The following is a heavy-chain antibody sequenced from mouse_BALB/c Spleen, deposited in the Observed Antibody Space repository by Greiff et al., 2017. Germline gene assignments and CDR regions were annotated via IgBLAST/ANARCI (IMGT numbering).Heavy chain of an antibody. CDR3: ARTTMITTYAMDY. CDR2: ISDGGSYT. Sequence: EVHLVESGGGLVKPGGSLKLSCAASGFTFSDYYMYWVRQTPEKRLEWVATISDGGSYTYYPDSVKGRFTISRDNAKNNLYLQMSSLKSEDTAMYYCARTTMITTYAMDYWGQGTSVTVSS. J-gene: IGHJ4*01. D-gene: IGHD2-4*01. V-gene: IGHV5-4*02. CDR1: GFTFSDYY.